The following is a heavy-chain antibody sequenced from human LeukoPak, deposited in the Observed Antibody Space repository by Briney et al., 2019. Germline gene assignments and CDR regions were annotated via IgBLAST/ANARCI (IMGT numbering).Heavy chain of an antibody. V-gene: IGHV3-7*01. CDR2: IKEDGSEK. Sequence: AGGSLRLSCAASGFTFRSYWMSWVRQAPGKGLEWVANIKEDGSEKYYADSVKGRFTISRDNAKKSLYLQMNSLRADDTAVYYCAGERGMATIWEIFEYWGQGALVTVSS. J-gene: IGHJ4*02. CDR3: AGERGMATIWEIFEY. D-gene: IGHD5-24*01. CDR1: GFTFRSYW.